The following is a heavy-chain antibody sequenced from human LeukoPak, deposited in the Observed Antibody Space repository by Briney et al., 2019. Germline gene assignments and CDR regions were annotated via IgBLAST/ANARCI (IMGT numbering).Heavy chain of an antibody. D-gene: IGHD6-13*01. Sequence: SETLSLTCTVSGGSISSYYWSWIRQPAGKGLEWIGRIYSTGSTNYNPSLKSRVTMSVDTSKNQFSLRLRSVTAADTAVSYCARQIASAGTAGFDFWGQGALVTVSS. CDR3: ARQIASAGTAGFDF. CDR2: IYSTGST. J-gene: IGHJ4*02. V-gene: IGHV4-4*07. CDR1: GGSISSYY.